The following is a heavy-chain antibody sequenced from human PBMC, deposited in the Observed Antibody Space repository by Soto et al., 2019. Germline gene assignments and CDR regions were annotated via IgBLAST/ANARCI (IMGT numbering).Heavy chain of an antibody. D-gene: IGHD2-21*01. CDR3: TTASYIPTKIVRFTY. J-gene: IGHJ4*01. CDR2: VKSKNNGGTT. V-gene: IGHV3-15*07. Sequence: EVHLVESGGGLVKPGGSLRLSCAASGFTFSNAWINWVRQAPGKGLEWVGRVKSKNNGGTTDFAAPVKGRFAISRDDSKTMVYLKIKSLQPGDTAIYYCTTASYIPTKIVRFTYWAHGTLVTSPQ. CDR1: GFTFSNAW.